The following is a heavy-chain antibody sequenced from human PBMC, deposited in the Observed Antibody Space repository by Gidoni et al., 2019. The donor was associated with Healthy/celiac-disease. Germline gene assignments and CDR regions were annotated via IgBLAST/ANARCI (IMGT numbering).Heavy chain of an antibody. CDR2: IYWNDDK. V-gene: IGHV2-5*01. CDR1: GSSLSTSGLG. J-gene: IGHJ4*02. CDR3: AHSPVVVIHFDY. Sequence: QITLKEPGPTLVKLTQTLTRTCTLPGSSLSTSGLGVGWIRQPPGKALEWLALIYWNDDKRYSPSLKSRLTITKDTSKNQVVLTMTNMDPVDTATYYCAHSPVVVIHFDYWGQGTLVTVSS. D-gene: IGHD3-22*01.